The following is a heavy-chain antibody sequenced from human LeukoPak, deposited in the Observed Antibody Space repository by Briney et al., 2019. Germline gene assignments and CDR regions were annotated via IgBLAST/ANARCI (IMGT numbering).Heavy chain of an antibody. V-gene: IGHV5-51*01. J-gene: IGHJ6*03. Sequence: GESLKISCKGFGSSFTNYWIGWVRQMPGKGLEWMGIIYPGDSDSRYSPSFQGQVTFSADKSISTAYLQWSSLEASDTAMYYCARHSSSSMGRVPPYYYYYMDVWGKGTAVTVSS. CDR2: IYPGDSDS. D-gene: IGHD6-6*01. CDR1: GSSFTNYW. CDR3: ARHSSSSMGRVPPYYYYYMDV.